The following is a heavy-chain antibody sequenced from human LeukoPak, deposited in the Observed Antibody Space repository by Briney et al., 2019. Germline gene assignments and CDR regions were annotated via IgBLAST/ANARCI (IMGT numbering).Heavy chain of an antibody. V-gene: IGHV4-34*01. J-gene: IGHJ5*02. CDR3: ARVLDIVATLFDP. D-gene: IGHD5-12*01. CDR2: IDHSGST. Sequence: PSETLSLTCAVYGGSFSGYYCSWIRQPPGKGLEWIGEIDHSGSTNYNPTLKSRVTISVDTSKNQFSLNLSSVTAADTAVYYCARVLDIVATLFDPWGQGTLVTVSS. CDR1: GGSFSGYY.